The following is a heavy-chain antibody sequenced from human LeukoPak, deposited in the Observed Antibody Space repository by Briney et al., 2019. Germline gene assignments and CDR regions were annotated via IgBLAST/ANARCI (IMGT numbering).Heavy chain of an antibody. D-gene: IGHD3-22*01. J-gene: IGHJ4*02. V-gene: IGHV3-74*01. CDR1: GFTFSSYW. Sequence: PGGSLRLSCAASGFTFSSYWMHWVRQAPGKGLVWVSRINTDGSSTSYADSVKGRFTISRDNAKNTLYLQMNSLRAEDTAVYYCARGDYYDSSGYYGGVDYWGQGTLVTVSS. CDR3: ARGDYYDSSGYYGGVDY. CDR2: INTDGSST.